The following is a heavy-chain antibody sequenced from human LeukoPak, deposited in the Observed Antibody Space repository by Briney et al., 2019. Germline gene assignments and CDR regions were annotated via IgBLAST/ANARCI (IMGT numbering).Heavy chain of an antibody. Sequence: AGGSLRLSCAASGFSVTSNHMNWVRQAPGKGLEWVSIIYTGGTTHYADSLNDRFTISRDDSINTLYLQMNSLRAEDTAVYYCARDSSPYYFDYWGQGTLVTVSS. CDR2: IYTGGTT. CDR3: ARDSSPYYFDY. CDR1: GFSVTSNH. D-gene: IGHD6-6*01. J-gene: IGHJ4*02. V-gene: IGHV3-66*01.